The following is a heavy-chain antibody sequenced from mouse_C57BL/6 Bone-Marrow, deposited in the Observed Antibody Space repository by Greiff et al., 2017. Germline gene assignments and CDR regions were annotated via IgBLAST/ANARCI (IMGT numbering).Heavy chain of an antibody. Sequence: QVQLQQSGAELARPGASVKLSCKASGYTFTSYGISWVKQRTGQGLEWIGEIYPRSGNTYYNEKFKGKATLTADKSSSTAYMELRSLTSDDSAVYFCASSYYSNYPWFAYWGQGTLVTVSA. D-gene: IGHD2-5*01. CDR2: IYPRSGNT. CDR3: ASSYYSNYPWFAY. J-gene: IGHJ3*01. CDR1: GYTFTSYG. V-gene: IGHV1-81*01.